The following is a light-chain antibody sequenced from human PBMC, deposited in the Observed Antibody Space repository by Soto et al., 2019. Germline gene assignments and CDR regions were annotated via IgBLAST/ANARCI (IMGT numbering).Light chain of an antibody. CDR3: CSYAGTSFV. CDR1: SSDVGAYNY. V-gene: IGLV2-11*01. CDR2: DVN. Sequence: QSALTQPRSVSGSPGQSVTISCTGTSSDVGAYNYVSWYQQFPGKAPKIMIYDVNKRPSGVPDRFFGSKSGNTASLTISGLQAEDEADYYCCSYAGTSFVFGTGTKLTVL. J-gene: IGLJ1*01.